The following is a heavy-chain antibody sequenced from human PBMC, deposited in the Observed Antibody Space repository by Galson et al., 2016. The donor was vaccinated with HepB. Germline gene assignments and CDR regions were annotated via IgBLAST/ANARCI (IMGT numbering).Heavy chain of an antibody. CDR3: ARVRSGYSGYANPYYYGMDV. Sequence: CAISGDSVSSNSATWNWIRQSPSRGLEWLGRTYYRSKWYNDYALSVKSRITINPDTSKNQFSLQLNSVTPEDTAVYHCARVRSGYSGYANPYYYGMDVWGQGTTVTVSS. CDR2: TYYRSKWYN. V-gene: IGHV6-1*01. CDR1: GDSVSSNSAT. J-gene: IGHJ6*02. D-gene: IGHD5-12*01.